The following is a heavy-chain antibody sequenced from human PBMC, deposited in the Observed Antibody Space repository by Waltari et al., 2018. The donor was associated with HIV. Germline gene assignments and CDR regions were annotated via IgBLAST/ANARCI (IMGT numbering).Heavy chain of an antibody. CDR3: ARVSRGFGVVSYYYYGMDV. V-gene: IGHV3-23*01. Sequence: EVQLLESGGGLVQPGGSMRLSCAASGFTFSSYAMNWVSQAPGKGLRWVSAISGRGSSTYYADSVKGRFTISRDNSKNTLYLQMNSLRAEDTAVYYCARVSRGFGVVSYYYYGMDVWGQGTTVTVSS. J-gene: IGHJ6*02. CDR2: ISGRGSST. CDR1: GFTFSSYA. D-gene: IGHD3-3*01.